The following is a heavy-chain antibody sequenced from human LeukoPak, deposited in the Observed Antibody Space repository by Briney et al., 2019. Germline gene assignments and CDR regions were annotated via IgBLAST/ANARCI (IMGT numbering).Heavy chain of an antibody. J-gene: IGHJ3*02. CDR3: ARAPGRDAFDI. Sequence: ASVKVSCKASGYTLTSYAMHWVRQAPGQRLEWMGWINAGNGNTKYSQKFQGRVTITRDTSASTAYMELSSLRSEDTAVYYCARAPGRDAFDIWGQGTMVTVSS. CDR1: GYTLTSYA. V-gene: IGHV1-3*01. CDR2: INAGNGNT.